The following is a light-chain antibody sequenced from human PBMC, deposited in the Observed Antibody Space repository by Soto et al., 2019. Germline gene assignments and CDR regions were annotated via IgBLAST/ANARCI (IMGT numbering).Light chain of an antibody. Sequence: EIVLTQSPGTLSFSPGERVTLSCRASQSIDNNHLAWYQQRPGQAPRLLIHGTSNRATGIPDRFSGSGSGTDFTLTFSRLEPEDFAVYYCEYYGSSITFGGGTRLEIK. CDR3: EYYGSSIT. CDR2: GTS. J-gene: IGKJ5*01. V-gene: IGKV3-20*01. CDR1: QSIDNNH.